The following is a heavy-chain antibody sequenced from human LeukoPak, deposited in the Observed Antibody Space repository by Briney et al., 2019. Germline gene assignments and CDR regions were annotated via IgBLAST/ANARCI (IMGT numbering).Heavy chain of an antibody. CDR2: IYHSGST. Sequence: SETLSLTCTVSGDSISSSDHYWDWIRQPPGKGLEWIGTIYHSGSTNYNPSLKSRVTISVDTSKSQFSLKLSSVTAADTAVYYCASPYYDILTGYLPLGYWGQGTLVTVSS. CDR1: GDSISSSDHY. CDR3: ASPYYDILTGYLPLGY. V-gene: IGHV4-39*07. J-gene: IGHJ4*02. D-gene: IGHD3-9*01.